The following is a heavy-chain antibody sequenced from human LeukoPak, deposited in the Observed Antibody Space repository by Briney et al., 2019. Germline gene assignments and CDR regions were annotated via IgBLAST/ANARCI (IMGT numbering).Heavy chain of an antibody. CDR2: IIPIFGTA. Sequence: GASVKVSCNASGGTFSSYAISWVRQAPGQGLEWMGGIIPIFGTANYAQKFQGRVTITADESTSTAYMELSSLRSEDTAVYYCARVVGHGSGSYALCYWGQGTLVTVSS. V-gene: IGHV1-69*13. D-gene: IGHD3-10*01. CDR1: GGTFSSYA. J-gene: IGHJ4*02. CDR3: ARVVGHGSGSYALCY.